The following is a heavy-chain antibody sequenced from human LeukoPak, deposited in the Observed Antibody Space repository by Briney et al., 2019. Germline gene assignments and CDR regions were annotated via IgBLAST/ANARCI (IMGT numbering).Heavy chain of an antibody. V-gene: IGHV1-18*01. CDR2: ISAYNGNT. Sequence: ASVKVSCKASGGTFSSYAISWVRQAPGQGLEWMGWISAYNGNTNYAQKLQGRVTMTTDTSTSTAYIELRSLRSDDTAVYYCARVRMGDSRDFDYWGQGTLVTVSS. D-gene: IGHD3-22*01. CDR3: ARVRMGDSRDFDY. CDR1: GGTFSSYA. J-gene: IGHJ4*02.